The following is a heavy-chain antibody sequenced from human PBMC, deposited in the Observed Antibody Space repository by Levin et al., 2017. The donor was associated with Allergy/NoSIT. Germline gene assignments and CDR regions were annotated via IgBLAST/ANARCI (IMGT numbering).Heavy chain of an antibody. CDR2: IKQDGSEK. D-gene: IGHD5-18*01. Sequence: GGSLRLSCAASGFIFSDYWMSWVRQAPGKGLEWVANIKQDGSEKRYVDSVKGRFTISRDNAKNSLYLQMNSLRGEDTAVYYCARGSNTYDAGSSDPWGQGTLVTVSS. J-gene: IGHJ5*02. CDR1: GFIFSDYW. V-gene: IGHV3-7*04. CDR3: ARGSNTYDAGSSDP.